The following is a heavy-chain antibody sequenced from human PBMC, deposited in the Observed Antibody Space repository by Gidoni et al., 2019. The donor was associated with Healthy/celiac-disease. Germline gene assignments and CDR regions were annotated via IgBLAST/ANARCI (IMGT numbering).Heavy chain of an antibody. D-gene: IGHD6-13*01. CDR1: GGSLISGDYY. V-gene: IGHV4-30-4*01. J-gene: IGHJ4*02. CDR3: ARGNPEQQLDYYFDY. CDR2: IYYSGST. Sequence: QVQLQESGPGLVKPSQTLSLTCTVSGGSLISGDYYWSWIRQPPGKGLEWIGSIYYSGSTYYNPSLKSRVTISVDTSKNQFSLKLSSVTAADTAVYYCARGNPEQQLDYYFDYWGQGTLVTVSS.